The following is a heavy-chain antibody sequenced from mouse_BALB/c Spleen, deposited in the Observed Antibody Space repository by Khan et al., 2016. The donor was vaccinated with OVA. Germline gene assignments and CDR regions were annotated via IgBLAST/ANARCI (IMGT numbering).Heavy chain of an antibody. V-gene: IGHV1-20*02. CDR1: GYSFTGYF. Sequence: VQLKESGPELVKPGASVKISCKASGYSFTGYFMNWVMQSHGKSLEWIGRINPHIGETFYNQKFKGKATLTVDESSNIAHMELRSLASEDSAVYYCTRIYRSYFDYWGQGTTLTVSS. J-gene: IGHJ2*01. CDR3: TRIYRSYFDY. D-gene: IGHD1-1*01. CDR2: INPHIGET.